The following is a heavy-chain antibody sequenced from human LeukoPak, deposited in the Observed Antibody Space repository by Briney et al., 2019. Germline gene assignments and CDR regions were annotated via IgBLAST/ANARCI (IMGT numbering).Heavy chain of an antibody. Sequence: GGSLRLSCAASGFTFSSCWMHWVRQAPGEGLVWVSRIKSDGSVTWYADSVKGRFTISRDNAKNSLYLQMDSLRAEDTAVYYCARAAGYYFDYWGQGSLVTVSS. J-gene: IGHJ4*02. CDR2: IKSDGSVT. CDR3: ARAAGYYFDY. CDR1: GFTFSSCW. V-gene: IGHV3-74*01.